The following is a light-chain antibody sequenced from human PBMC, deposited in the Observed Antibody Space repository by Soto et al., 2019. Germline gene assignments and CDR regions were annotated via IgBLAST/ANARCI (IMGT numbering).Light chain of an antibody. J-gene: IGLJ1*01. CDR1: SGDIGSYNR. CDR2: EVT. Sequence: QPALTQPASVSGSPGQSITISCTGTSGDIGSYNRVSWYQQHPGKAPKLIIYEVTDRPSGVSNRFSGSKSGNMASLTVSGLQAEDEAEYYCSSYTNINTRACVFGTGTKVTVL. V-gene: IGLV2-14*01. CDR3: SSYTNINTRACV.